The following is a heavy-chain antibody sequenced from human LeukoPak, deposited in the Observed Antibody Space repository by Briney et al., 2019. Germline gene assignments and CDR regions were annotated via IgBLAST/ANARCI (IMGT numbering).Heavy chain of an antibody. D-gene: IGHD1-26*01. Sequence: GGSLRLSCAASGFTFDNSAMHWVRRVPGKSPDWVCLFSGDGGDTFYTDSVKGRFTISRDNAKNTAYLQMNSLRVEDTALYYCARDSRWYNGRYYDEGIDYWGQGTLVTVSS. CDR1: GFTFDNSA. CDR2: FSGDGGDT. CDR3: ARDSRWYNGRYYDEGIDY. V-gene: IGHV3-43*02. J-gene: IGHJ4*02.